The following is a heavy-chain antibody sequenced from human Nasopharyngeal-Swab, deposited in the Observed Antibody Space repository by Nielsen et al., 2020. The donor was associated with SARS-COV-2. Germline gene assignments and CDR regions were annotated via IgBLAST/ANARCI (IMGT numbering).Heavy chain of an antibody. D-gene: IGHD3-22*01. Sequence: GGSLRLSCAASGFTFSSYAMHWVRQAPGKGLEWVAVISYDGSNKYYADSVKGRFTISRDNSKNTLYLQMNSLRAEDTAVYYCARDDSSGSSFDYWGQGTLVTVSS. V-gene: IGHV3-30-3*01. CDR2: ISYDGSNK. CDR3: ARDDSSGSSFDY. J-gene: IGHJ4*02. CDR1: GFTFSSYA.